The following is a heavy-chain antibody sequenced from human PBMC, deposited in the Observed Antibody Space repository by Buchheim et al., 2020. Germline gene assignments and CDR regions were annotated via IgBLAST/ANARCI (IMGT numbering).Heavy chain of an antibody. J-gene: IGHJ4*01. D-gene: IGHD3-9*01. CDR1: GLTFSTSW. CDR3: ARAAYYRFDY. CDR2: MNGDGSTT. V-gene: IGHV3-74*01. Sequence: EVQLVESGGALVQPGGSLRLSCTVSGLTFSTSWMHWVRQAPGEGPVWLSRMNGDGSTTNYADSVRGRFTMSRANAGTTVFLQMNNLRAEDTAVYYCARAAYYRFDYWGHGTL.